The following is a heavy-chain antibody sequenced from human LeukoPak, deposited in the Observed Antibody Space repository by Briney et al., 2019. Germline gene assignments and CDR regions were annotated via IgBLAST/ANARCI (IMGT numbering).Heavy chain of an antibody. Sequence: GGSLRLSCAASGFTFSSYEMNWVRQAPGKGLEWVSYISSSGSTIHYADSVKVRFTISRDNAKNSLYLQMNSLRAEDTAVYYCARAPYYYDSSGYFQHWGQGTLVTVSS. D-gene: IGHD3-22*01. CDR3: ARAPYYYDSSGYFQH. CDR2: ISSSGSTI. J-gene: IGHJ1*01. V-gene: IGHV3-48*03. CDR1: GFTFSSYE.